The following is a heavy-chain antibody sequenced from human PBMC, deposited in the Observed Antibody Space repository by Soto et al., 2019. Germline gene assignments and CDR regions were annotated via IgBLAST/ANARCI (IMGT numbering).Heavy chain of an antibody. V-gene: IGHV1-58*01. CDR1: GSSFSSSA. J-gene: IGHJ4*02. CDR3: TLHAELLSIAVDGTPFDN. D-gene: IGHD6-19*01. CDR2: IVVGNGDT. Sequence: SVNVSCKASGSSFSSSAVQWVLQALGQRLEWIGWIVVGNGDTNYAQNFRDRVTITRDMSTGTAYLELSSLRSEDTAVYYCTLHAELLSIAVDGTPFDNWGQGTLVTLSS.